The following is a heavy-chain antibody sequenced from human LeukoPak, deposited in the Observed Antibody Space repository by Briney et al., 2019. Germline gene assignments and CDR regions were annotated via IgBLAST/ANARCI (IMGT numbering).Heavy chain of an antibody. CDR1: GYTFTSYY. D-gene: IGHD5-24*01. CDR3: ARDSEPVEMATGMAFDI. V-gene: IGHV1-46*01. J-gene: IGHJ3*02. Sequence: GASVKVSCKASGYTFTSYYMHWVRQAPGQGLEWMGIINPSGGSTRYAQKFQGRVTMTRDTSTSTVYMELSSLRSEDTAVYYCARDSEPVEMATGMAFDIWGQGTMVTVSS. CDR2: INPSGGST.